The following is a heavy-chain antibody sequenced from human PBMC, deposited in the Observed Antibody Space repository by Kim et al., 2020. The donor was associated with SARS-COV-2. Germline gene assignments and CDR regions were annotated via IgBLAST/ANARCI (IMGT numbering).Heavy chain of an antibody. V-gene: IGHV4-59*01. J-gene: IGHJ4*02. D-gene: IGHD6-13*01. Sequence: LKSRVPISVDTSKNQFSLKLSSVTAADTAVYYCARSSSPGIAAAGILGYWGQGTLVTVSS. CDR3: ARSSSPGIAAAGILGY.